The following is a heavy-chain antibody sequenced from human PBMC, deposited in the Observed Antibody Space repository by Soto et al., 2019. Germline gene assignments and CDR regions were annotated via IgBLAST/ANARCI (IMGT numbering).Heavy chain of an antibody. CDR1: GFTFSGYG. V-gene: IGHV3-30*03. Sequence: QVQLVDSGGRVVQSGGSLRLSCAASGFTFSGYGMQWVRQSPGEGLEWVATMAHDGSDQYYGDSVKGRFTISRDNSKNTLYLKMDSLRPADTAVYYCARSRGGSSYYPPDYWGQGTRVTVSS. D-gene: IGHD6-13*01. J-gene: IGHJ4*02. CDR3: ARSRGGSSYYPPDY. CDR2: MAHDGSDQ.